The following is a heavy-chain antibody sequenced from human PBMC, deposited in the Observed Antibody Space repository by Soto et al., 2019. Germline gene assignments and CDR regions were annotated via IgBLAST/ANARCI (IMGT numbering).Heavy chain of an antibody. Sequence: GGSLRLSCAASGFTFRDYAMNWVRQAPGKGLEWVSIITGDGIHTNYADSVKGRFIISRENSKKTLYLQMNSLRAEDTAIYYCAPLGGLRSLEWSPVPGRGMDVWRQGTTLTVSS. CDR3: APLGGLRSLEWSPVPGRGMDV. CDR1: GFTFRDYA. J-gene: IGHJ6*02. CDR2: ITGDGIHT. V-gene: IGHV3-23*01. D-gene: IGHD3-3*01.